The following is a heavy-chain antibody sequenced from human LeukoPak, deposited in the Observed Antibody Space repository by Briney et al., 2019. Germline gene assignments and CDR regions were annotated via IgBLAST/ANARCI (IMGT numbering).Heavy chain of an antibody. Sequence: PSETLSLTCTVSGGSISSYYWSWIRQSPGKGLEGIGYIHYTGSTNYNPSLKSRVTISVETSKNQFSLKLKSVTAADTAVYYCARGGYYGSGNDFRFDPWGQGTLVTVSS. D-gene: IGHD3-10*01. CDR1: GGSISSYY. V-gene: IGHV4-59*01. CDR3: ARGGYYGSGNDFRFDP. J-gene: IGHJ5*02. CDR2: IHYTGST.